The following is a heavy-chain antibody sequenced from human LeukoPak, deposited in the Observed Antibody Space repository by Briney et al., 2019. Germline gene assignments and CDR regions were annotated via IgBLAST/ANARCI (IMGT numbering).Heavy chain of an antibody. CDR1: GDSVSSNSAA. D-gene: IGHD1-1*01. CDR3: AKGPGTLQP. J-gene: IGHJ1*01. CDR2: TYYRSKWYS. V-gene: IGHV6-1*01. Sequence: SQTLSLTCAISGDSVSSNSAAWNWFRQSPSRGLEWLGRTYYRSKWYSYYATSVRSRITIKSDTSKNQFSLQLNSVTPEDTAVYYCAKGPGTLQPWGQGTLVTVSS.